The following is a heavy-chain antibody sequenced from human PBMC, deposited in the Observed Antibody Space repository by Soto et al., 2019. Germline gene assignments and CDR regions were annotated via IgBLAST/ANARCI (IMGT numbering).Heavy chain of an antibody. V-gene: IGHV3-48*01. CDR1: GFTFSSYS. D-gene: IGHD2-15*01. Sequence: GGSLRLSCAASGFTFSSYSMNWVRQAPGKGLEWVSYISSSSSTIYYADSVKGRFTISRDNAKNSLYLQMNSLRAEDTAVYYCARELDCSGGSCYWGGGANDYYYYMDVWGKGTTVTVSS. CDR3: ARELDCSGGSCYWGGGANDYYYYMDV. J-gene: IGHJ6*03. CDR2: ISSSSSTI.